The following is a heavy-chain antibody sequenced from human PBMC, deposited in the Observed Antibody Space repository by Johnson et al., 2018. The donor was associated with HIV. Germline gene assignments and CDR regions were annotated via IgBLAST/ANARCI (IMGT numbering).Heavy chain of an antibody. D-gene: IGHD2-21*01. CDR3: ARGGGCGGDCYSGYDAFDI. V-gene: IGHV3-30*02. CDR2: IRYDGSTQ. Sequence: QVQLVESGGGVVQPGGSLRLSCATSGFTFSNYAMHWVRQAPGKGLEWVAYIRYDGSTQSYADSVKGRFSIPRDNSKNTVYLQMNSLRPYEPAVYYCARGGGCGGDCYSGYDAFDIWGQGTMVTVSS. J-gene: IGHJ3*02. CDR1: GFTFSNYA.